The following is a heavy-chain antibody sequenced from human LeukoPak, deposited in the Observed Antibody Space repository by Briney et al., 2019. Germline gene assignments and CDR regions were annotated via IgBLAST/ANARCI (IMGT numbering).Heavy chain of an antibody. V-gene: IGHV3-48*03. J-gene: IGHJ4*02. CDR1: GFTFSDYG. CDR2: ISSSGSTI. D-gene: IGHD3-9*01. Sequence: GGSLRLSCAASGFTFSDYGMVWVRVRQAPGKGLEGVSYISSSGSTIYYADSVKGRFTITRDNAKNSLYLQMNSLRAEDTAVYYCARDYYDILTGYYRFDYWGQGTLVTVSS. CDR3: ARDYYDILTGYYRFDY.